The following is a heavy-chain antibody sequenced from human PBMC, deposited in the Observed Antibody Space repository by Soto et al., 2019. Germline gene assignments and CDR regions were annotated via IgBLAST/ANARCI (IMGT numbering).Heavy chain of an antibody. J-gene: IGHJ4*02. CDR1: GYTFTNHG. Sequence: QVQLVQSGPEVKKPGASVKVSCKASGYTFTNHGISWVRQAPGHGLEWVGWISGYNANTKYAQKFQGRVTMSTDTSTYTAYMELRSLRSDDTAVYYCARDFHPLAYYLDYCGQGTLVTVSS. V-gene: IGHV1-18*04. CDR3: ARDFHPLAYYLDY. CDR2: ISGYNANT.